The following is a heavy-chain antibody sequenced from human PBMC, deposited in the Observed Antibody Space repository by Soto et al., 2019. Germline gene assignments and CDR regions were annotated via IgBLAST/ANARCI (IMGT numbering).Heavy chain of an antibody. D-gene: IGHD5-12*01. Sequence: ASLKVSCKASGYTFTGYYMYWARQAPGQGLEWMGWINPNSGGTNYAQKFQGWVTMTRDTSISTAYMELSRLRSDDTAVYYCARERGYSGYVGYYYMDVWGKGTTVTVSS. V-gene: IGHV1-2*04. CDR1: GYTFTGYY. CDR2: INPNSGGT. CDR3: ARERGYSGYVGYYYMDV. J-gene: IGHJ6*03.